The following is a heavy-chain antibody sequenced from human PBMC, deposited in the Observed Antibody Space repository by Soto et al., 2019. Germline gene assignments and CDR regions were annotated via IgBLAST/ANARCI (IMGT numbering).Heavy chain of an antibody. V-gene: IGHV1-8*01. CDR3: ARDHRKNVLVVSSGYHCDYMDV. Sequence: GASVKVSCKASGYTFTSYDINWVRQATGQGLEWMGWMNPNSGNTAYAQKFQGGVTMTRNTSTTTAYLELSSLTSEDTAVYYCARDHRKNVLVVSSGYHCDYMDVWGKGSS. J-gene: IGHJ6*03. CDR2: MNPNSGNT. D-gene: IGHD3-10*02. CDR1: GYTFTSYD.